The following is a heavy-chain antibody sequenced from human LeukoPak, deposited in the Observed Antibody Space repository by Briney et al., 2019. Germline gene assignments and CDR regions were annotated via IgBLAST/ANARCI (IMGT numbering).Heavy chain of an antibody. CDR2: INTNTGNP. CDR3: ASPLLQTKQNYYGMDV. CDR1: GYTFTSYA. D-gene: IGHD1/OR15-1a*01. J-gene: IGHJ6*02. V-gene: IGHV7-4-1*02. Sequence: ASVKVSCKASGYTFTSYAMNWVRQAPGQGLEWMGWINTNTGNPTYAQGFTGRFVFSLDTSVSTAYLQISSLKAEDTAVYYCASPLLQTKQNYYGMDVWGQGTTVTVSS.